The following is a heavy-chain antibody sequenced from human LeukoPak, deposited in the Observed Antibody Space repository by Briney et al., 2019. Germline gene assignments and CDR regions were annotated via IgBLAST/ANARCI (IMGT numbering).Heavy chain of an antibody. V-gene: IGHV3-23*01. CDR3: AKDLTCGGSLFDY. J-gene: IGHJ4*02. Sequence: GGSLRLSCAASGFTFSSYAMSCVRQAPGKGLEWVSAISGGGGSTYYADSVKGRFTISRDNSRNTLYLQMNSLRAEDTAVYYCAKDLTCGGSLFDYWGQGTLVTVSS. CDR2: ISGGGGST. CDR1: GFTFSSYA. D-gene: IGHD2-15*01.